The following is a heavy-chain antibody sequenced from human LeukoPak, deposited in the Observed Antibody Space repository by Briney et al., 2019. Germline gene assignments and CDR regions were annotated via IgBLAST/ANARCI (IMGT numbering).Heavy chain of an antibody. V-gene: IGHV3-66*01. CDR2: IYSGGST. CDR3: ARGADFYDYVWGSYPTFDY. D-gene: IGHD3-16*02. Sequence: GGSLRLSCAASGFTVSSNYMRWVRQAPGKGLEWVSVIYSGGSTYYADSVKGRFTISRDNSRNTLYLQMNSLRAEDTAVYYCARGADFYDYVWGSYPTFDYWGQGTLVTVSS. J-gene: IGHJ4*02. CDR1: GFTVSSNY.